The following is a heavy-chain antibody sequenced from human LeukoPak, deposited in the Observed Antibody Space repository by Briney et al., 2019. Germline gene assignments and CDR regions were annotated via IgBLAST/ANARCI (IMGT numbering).Heavy chain of an antibody. J-gene: IGHJ4*02. Sequence: PGGSLRLSCAASGFTFSSYAMSWVRQAPGKGLEWVSAISGSGGSTYYADSVKGRFTISRDNSRNTLYLQMNSLRPEDTAVYYCARDRHTYDSSPYLGYWGQGTLVTVSS. CDR3: ARDRHTYDSSPYLGY. V-gene: IGHV3-23*01. CDR2: ISGSGGST. D-gene: IGHD3-22*01. CDR1: GFTFSSYA.